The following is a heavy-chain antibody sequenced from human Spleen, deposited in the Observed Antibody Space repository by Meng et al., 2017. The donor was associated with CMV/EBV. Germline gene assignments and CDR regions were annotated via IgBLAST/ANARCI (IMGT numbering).Heavy chain of an antibody. J-gene: IGHJ4*02. Sequence: GGSLRLSCAASGFTFSSYGMHWVRQAPGKGLEWVAVIWYDGSNKYYADSVKGRFTISRDNSKNTLYLQMISLRVEDTAVYYCARLGEVATIVFDYWGQGTLVTVSS. V-gene: IGHV3-33*01. D-gene: IGHD5-24*01. CDR1: GFTFSSYG. CDR2: IWYDGSNK. CDR3: ARLGEVATIVFDY.